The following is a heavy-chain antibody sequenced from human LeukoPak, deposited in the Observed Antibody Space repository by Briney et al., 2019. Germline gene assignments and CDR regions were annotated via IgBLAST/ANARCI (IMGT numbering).Heavy chain of an antibody. CDR2: IYYSGST. CDR3: ARVTGYMIEDYFDY. CDR1: GGSISSRSYY. Sequence: SETLSLTCTVSGGSISSRSYYWGWIRQPPGKGLEWIGSIYYSGSTYYNPSLQSRVTISVDTSKNQFSLKLNSVTAADTAVYYCARVTGYMIEDYFDYWGQGTLVTVSS. D-gene: IGHD3-22*01. V-gene: IGHV4-39*07. J-gene: IGHJ4*02.